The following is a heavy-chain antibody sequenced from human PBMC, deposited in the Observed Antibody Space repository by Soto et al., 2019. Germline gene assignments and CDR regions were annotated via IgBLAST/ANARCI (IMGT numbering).Heavy chain of an antibody. CDR2: IRSKAYGGTT. J-gene: IGHJ5*02. V-gene: IGHV3-49*03. D-gene: IGHD2-2*01. CDR1: GFTFGDYA. CDR3: TRDQEVGWFDP. Sequence: GGSLRLSCTASGFTFGDYAMSWFRQAPGKGLEWVGFIRSKAYGGTTEYAASVKGRFTISRDDSKSIAYLQMNSLKTEDTAVYYCTRDQEVGWFDPWGQGTLVTVSS.